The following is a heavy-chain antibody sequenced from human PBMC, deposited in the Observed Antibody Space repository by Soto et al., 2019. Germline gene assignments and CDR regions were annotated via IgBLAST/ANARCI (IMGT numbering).Heavy chain of an antibody. CDR3: ARGITMVRGVPAY. V-gene: IGHV1-46*03. CDR2: INPSGGST. CDR1: GYTFTRYD. J-gene: IGHJ4*02. D-gene: IGHD3-10*01. Sequence: ASVKPSCEASGYTFTRYDMHWVRQAPGQGLEWMGIINPSGGSTSYAQKFQGRVTMTRDTSTSTVYMELSSLRSEDTAVYYCARGITMVRGVPAYCGQGLLLT.